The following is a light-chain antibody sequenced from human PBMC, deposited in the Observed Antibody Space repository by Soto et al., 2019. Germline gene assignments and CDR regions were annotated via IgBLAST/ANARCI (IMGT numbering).Light chain of an antibody. Sequence: MVLTQSTDTLSLSPGERATLSCRASQSVSNNYLAWYQQKPGRAPSLLTDATSSTATGIPDRFSGSGSRTDFTVSSRRPEREDFAVYYSQQYSSAVTFXRGTKV. CDR1: QSVSNNY. CDR2: ATS. J-gene: IGKJ4*02. CDR3: QQYSSAVT. V-gene: IGKV3-20*01.